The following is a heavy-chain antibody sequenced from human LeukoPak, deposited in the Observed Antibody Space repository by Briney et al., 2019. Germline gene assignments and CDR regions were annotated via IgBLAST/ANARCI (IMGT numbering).Heavy chain of an antibody. CDR3: ARDLIAARPGWFDP. J-gene: IGHJ5*02. Sequence: ASVKFSCKASGYAFTTYGISWVRQAPGQGLEWMGWISAYNGDTNYAHNFQGRVTMSTDTSTSTAYMELRSLRSDDTAVYYCARDLIAARPGWFDPWGQGTLVTVSS. CDR1: GYAFTTYG. D-gene: IGHD6-6*01. V-gene: IGHV1-18*01. CDR2: ISAYNGDT.